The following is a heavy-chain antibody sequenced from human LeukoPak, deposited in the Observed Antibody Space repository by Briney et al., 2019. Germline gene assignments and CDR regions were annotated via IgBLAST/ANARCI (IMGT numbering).Heavy chain of an antibody. V-gene: IGHV3-49*03. CDR2: IRSKAYGGTT. CDR1: GFTFGDYA. J-gene: IGHJ1*01. Sequence: GGSLRLSCTASGFTFGDYAMSWFRQAPGKGREWVGFIRSKAYGGTTEYAASVKGRFTISRDDSKSIAYLQMNSLKTEDTAVYYCTRGAGTRSVQHWGQGTLVTVSS. CDR3: TRGAGTRSVQH. D-gene: IGHD6-19*01.